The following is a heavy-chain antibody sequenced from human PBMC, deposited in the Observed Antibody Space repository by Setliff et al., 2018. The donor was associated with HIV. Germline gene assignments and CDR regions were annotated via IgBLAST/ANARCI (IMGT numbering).Heavy chain of an antibody. D-gene: IGHD6-13*01. V-gene: IGHV1-2*02. CDR3: ARGDSNSWYPSWFDT. Sequence: ASVKVSCKASGYIFSVYLMHWVRQAPGQGLEWMGWINPNSGDTKYAQEFQGRFTIFRDNAKNSVYLEMNSLRDEDTAVYYCARGDSNSWYPSWFDTWGQGTLVTVSS. J-gene: IGHJ5*02. CDR1: GYIFSVYL. CDR2: INPNSGDT.